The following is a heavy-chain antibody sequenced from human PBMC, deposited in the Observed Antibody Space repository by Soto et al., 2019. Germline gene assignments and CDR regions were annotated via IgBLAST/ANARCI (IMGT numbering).Heavy chain of an antibody. CDR1: GYTFTSYY. D-gene: IGHD3-9*01. Sequence: QVQLVQSGAEVKKPGASVKVSCKASGYTFTSYYMHWVRQAPGQGLEWMGIINPSGGSTSYAQKFQGRVTMTRDTSTSTVYMELSSLRSEDTAVYYCARDKYYDILTGYYLGDGLLFDYWGQGTLVTVSS. V-gene: IGHV1-46*01. J-gene: IGHJ4*02. CDR2: INPSGGST. CDR3: ARDKYYDILTGYYLGDGLLFDY.